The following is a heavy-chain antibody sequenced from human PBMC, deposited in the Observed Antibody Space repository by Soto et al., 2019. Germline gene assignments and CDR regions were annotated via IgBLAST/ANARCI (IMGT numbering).Heavy chain of an antibody. D-gene: IGHD3-16*02. CDR1: GFNFNNYW. V-gene: IGHV3-74*03. CDR2: IDTDGRNT. Sequence: EVQLVESGGGLVQPGGSLRLSCAASGFNFNNYWMNWVRQVPGKGLVWVSRIDTDGRNTTYADSVKGRFTISRDNAKNTLYLQMNSLRAEDTAVYYCTRAYFTFGGVIVSDWGQGTLVTFSS. CDR3: TRAYFTFGGVIVSD. J-gene: IGHJ4*02.